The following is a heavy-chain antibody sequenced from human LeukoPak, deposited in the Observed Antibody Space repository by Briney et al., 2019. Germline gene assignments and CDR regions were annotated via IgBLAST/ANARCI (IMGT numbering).Heavy chain of an antibody. CDR2: FDPEDGET. V-gene: IGHV1-24*01. CDR3: ATDATALGNYYYGMDV. CDR1: GYTLTELS. J-gene: IGHJ6*02. D-gene: IGHD3-3*02. Sequence: ASVKVSCKVSGYTLTELSMHWVRQALGKGLEWMGGFDPEDGETIYAQKFQGRVTMTEDTSTDTVYMELSSLRSEDTAVYYCATDATALGNYYYGMDVWGQGTTVTVSS.